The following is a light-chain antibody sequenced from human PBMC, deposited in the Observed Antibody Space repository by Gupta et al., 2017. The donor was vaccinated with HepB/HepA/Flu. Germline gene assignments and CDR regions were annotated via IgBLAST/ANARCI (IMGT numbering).Light chain of an antibody. J-gene: IGLJ2*01. V-gene: IGLV1-40*01. CDR1: SSNFGAGYN. Sequence: QSVLTQPPSVSGAPGQRVTISCSGSSSNFGAGYNVHWYQKFPGAAPKLLIYANSDRPSGVPDRFSGSKFGTSASLAITGLQAEDEGDYYCQSYDHSLRGVVFGGGTKLTVL. CDR3: QSYDHSLRGVV. CDR2: ANS.